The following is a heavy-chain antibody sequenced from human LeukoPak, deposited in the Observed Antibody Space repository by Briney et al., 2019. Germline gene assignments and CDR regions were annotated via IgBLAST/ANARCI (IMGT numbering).Heavy chain of an antibody. V-gene: IGHV3-66*01. CDR1: GFTVSSNY. J-gene: IGHJ6*02. D-gene: IGHD2-2*01. CDR2: IYSGGST. Sequence: GGSLRLSCAASGFTVSSNYMSWVRQAPGKGLGWVSVIYSGGSTYYADSVKGRFTISRDNSKNTLYLQMNSLRAEDTAVYYCAREKYPYGMDVWGQGTTVTVSS. CDR3: AREKYPYGMDV.